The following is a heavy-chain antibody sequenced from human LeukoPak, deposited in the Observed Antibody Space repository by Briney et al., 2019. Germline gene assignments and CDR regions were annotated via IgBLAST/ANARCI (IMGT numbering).Heavy chain of an antibody. J-gene: IGHJ6*04. Sequence: SGGSLRLSCAASGFTFSSYSMNWVRQAPGKGLEWVSSISSSSSYIYYADSVKGRFTISRDNAKNSLYLQMNSLRAEDTAVYYCTELGITMIGGVWGKGTTVTISS. CDR2: ISSSSSYI. CDR3: TELGITMIGGV. CDR1: GFTFSSYS. V-gene: IGHV3-21*01. D-gene: IGHD3-10*02.